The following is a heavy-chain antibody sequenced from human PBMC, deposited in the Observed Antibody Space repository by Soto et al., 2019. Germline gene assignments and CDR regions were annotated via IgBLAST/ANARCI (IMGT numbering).Heavy chain of an antibody. D-gene: IGHD2-2*01. CDR2: IYYSGRT. CDR3: ARQDTAYCSSTSCYGGWFAP. V-gene: IGHV4-31*03. Sequence: QVQLQESGPGLVKPSQTLSLTCTVSGGSISRGGYYWSWIRQHPGKGLEWIGYIYYSGRTYYNPSLQSRVTISVDTSKSQFSLKLSSVTAADTAVYYCARQDTAYCSSTSCYGGWFAPWGQGTLVTVSS. CDR1: GGSISRGGYY. J-gene: IGHJ5*02.